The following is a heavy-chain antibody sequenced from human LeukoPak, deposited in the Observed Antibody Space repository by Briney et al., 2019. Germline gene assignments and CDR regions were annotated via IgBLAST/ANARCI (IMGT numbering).Heavy chain of an antibody. D-gene: IGHD3-22*01. CDR2: ISGSGGST. J-gene: IGHJ4*02. Sequence: GGSLRLSCAASGFTFSSYAMSWVHQAPGKGLEWVSAISGSGGSTYYADSVKGRFTISRDNSKNTLYLQMNSLRAEDTAVYYCAKVFDSSGYLVLDYWGQGTLVTVSS. V-gene: IGHV3-23*01. CDR3: AKVFDSSGYLVLDY. CDR1: GFTFSSYA.